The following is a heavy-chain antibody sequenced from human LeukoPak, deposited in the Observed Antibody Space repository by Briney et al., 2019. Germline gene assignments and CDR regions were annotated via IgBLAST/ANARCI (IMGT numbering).Heavy chain of an antibody. CDR3: AKGSDSNPYFDH. CDR2: ISGSSEGT. J-gene: IGHJ5*02. CDR1: GFTFSTYA. D-gene: IGHD1-26*01. Sequence: GGSLRLSCAASGFTFSTYAMNWVRQAPGKGLEWVSTISGSSEGTYYADSVKGRFTISRDSSKDTVYLQMDSLRAEDTAVYYSAKGSDSNPYFDHWGQGARFTVSS. V-gene: IGHV3-23*01.